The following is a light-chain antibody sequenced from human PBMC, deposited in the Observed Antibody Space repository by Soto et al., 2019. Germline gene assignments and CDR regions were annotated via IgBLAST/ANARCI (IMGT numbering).Light chain of an antibody. V-gene: IGKV3-15*01. CDR1: QSVSSN. Sequence: EIVTTQSPATLSVSPGERATLSCRASQSVSSNFAWYQQKPGQAPRLLIYGASTRATGIPARFSGSGSGTEFTLTISSLQSKDFAVYYCQQYNNWLTFGGGTKVEI. J-gene: IGKJ4*01. CDR3: QQYNNWLT. CDR2: GAS.